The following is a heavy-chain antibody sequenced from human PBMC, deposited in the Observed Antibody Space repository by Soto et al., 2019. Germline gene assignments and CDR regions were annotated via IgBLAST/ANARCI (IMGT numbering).Heavy chain of an antibody. CDR3: ARDREYYGSGRFDP. J-gene: IGHJ5*02. Sequence: GGSLRLSCAASGFTFSSYSMNWVRQAPGKGLEWVSYISSSSSTIYYADSVKGRFTISRDNAKNSLYLQMNSLRDEDTAVYYCARDREYYGSGRFDPWGQGTLVTVSS. CDR2: ISSSSSTI. CDR1: GFTFSSYS. V-gene: IGHV3-48*02. D-gene: IGHD3-10*01.